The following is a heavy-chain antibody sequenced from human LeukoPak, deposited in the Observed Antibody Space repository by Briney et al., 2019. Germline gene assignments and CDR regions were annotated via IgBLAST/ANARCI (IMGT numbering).Heavy chain of an antibody. Sequence: GGSLRLSCAVSRFTFSSYGMHWVRQAPGKGLEWVAFIRYDGSNKNYADSVKGRFTISRDNSKNTLYLQMNSLRAEDTAVYYCAKGLYGSGVDYWGQGTLVTVSS. V-gene: IGHV3-30*02. CDR3: AKGLYGSGVDY. CDR1: RFTFSSYG. D-gene: IGHD3-10*01. J-gene: IGHJ4*02. CDR2: IRYDGSNK.